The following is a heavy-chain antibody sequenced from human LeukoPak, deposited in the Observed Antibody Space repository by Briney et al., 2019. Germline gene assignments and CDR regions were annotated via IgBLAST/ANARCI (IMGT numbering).Heavy chain of an antibody. CDR1: GDSVSSDNW. Sequence: SETLSLTCAVSGDSVSSDNWWSWVRQPPGKGLEWIGEIYQSGATNYKSSLKSRVTISMDKSKNQFSLKLSSVTAADTAVYYCARAILSGYPDSWGQGTLVIVFS. CDR2: IYQSGAT. CDR3: ARAILSGYPDS. J-gene: IGHJ4*02. D-gene: IGHD3-3*01. V-gene: IGHV4-4*02.